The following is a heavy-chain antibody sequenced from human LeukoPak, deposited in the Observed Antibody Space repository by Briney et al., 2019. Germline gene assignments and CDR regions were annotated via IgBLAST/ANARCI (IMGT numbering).Heavy chain of an antibody. CDR2: IWHDGSHK. D-gene: IGHD3-10*01. Sequence: GRSLRLSCVASGFAFNTYAMHWVRQAPGQGLEWVALIWHDGSHKFYSNSVRGQFTISRDNSKNTVSLQMNNLRPEDTAVYYCARETFGSGSYPDFWGQGTLVTVSS. J-gene: IGHJ4*02. CDR3: ARETFGSGSYPDF. V-gene: IGHV3-33*01. CDR1: GFAFNTYA.